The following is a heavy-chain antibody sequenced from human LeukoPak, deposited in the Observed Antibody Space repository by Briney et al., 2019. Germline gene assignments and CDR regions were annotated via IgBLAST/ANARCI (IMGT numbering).Heavy chain of an antibody. V-gene: IGHV3-21*01. CDR1: GFTFSSYS. CDR2: ISSSSSYI. D-gene: IGHD5-18*01. CDR3: ARSGYSYGYVTDYYGMDV. Sequence: GGSLRLSCAASGFTFSSYSMNWVRQAPGKGLEWVSSISSSSSYIYYADSVKGRFTISRDNSKNTLYLQMNSLRAEDTVVYYCARSGYSYGYVTDYYGMDVWGQGTTVTVSS. J-gene: IGHJ6*02.